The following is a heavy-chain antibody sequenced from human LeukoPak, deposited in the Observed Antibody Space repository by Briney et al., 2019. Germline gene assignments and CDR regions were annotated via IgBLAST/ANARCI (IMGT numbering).Heavy chain of an antibody. J-gene: IGHJ4*02. D-gene: IGHD2-8*01. CDR1: GFTFSSYA. V-gene: IGHV3-23*01. CDR2: IPGSGGAT. Sequence: PGGSLRLSCEASGFTFSSYAIRWVRQAPGTGLEWVSSIPGSGGATYYADSVKGRFTISRDNSKNTLYLQMNSLRAEDTAVYYCAKTHIVLMVYFDYWGQGTLVTVSS. CDR3: AKTHIVLMVYFDY.